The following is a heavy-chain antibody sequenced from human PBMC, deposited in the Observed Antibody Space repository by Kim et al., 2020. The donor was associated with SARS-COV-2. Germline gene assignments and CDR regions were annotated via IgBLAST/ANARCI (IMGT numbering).Heavy chain of an antibody. J-gene: IGHJ2*01. D-gene: IGHD4-17*01. Sequence: SETLSLTCRVSGGSISSGGYAWSWLRQAPGKGPEWIGYIYYSGTSHHNPALSRRVTLSIERSKNQITLQLRSVTAADTAVYFCARGGASTVTSFWSFDLWGRGTLVSVSS. CDR1: GGSISSGGYA. CDR2: IYYSGTS. CDR3: ARGGASTVTSFWSFDL. V-gene: IGHV4-30-2*01.